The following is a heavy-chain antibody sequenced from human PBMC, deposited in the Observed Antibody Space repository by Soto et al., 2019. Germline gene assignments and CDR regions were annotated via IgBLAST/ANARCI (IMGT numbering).Heavy chain of an antibody. J-gene: IGHJ6*02. D-gene: IGHD1-26*01. CDR1: GYTFTSYG. V-gene: IGHV1-18*01. CDR2: ISAYNGNT. CDR3: AGSRGGIYYGMDV. Sequence: QVQLVQSGAEVKKPGASVKVSCKASGYTFTSYGISWVRQAPGQGLEWMGWISAYNGNTNYAQKLQGRGTMTTDTSTSTAYMEPRSLTSDATAVYYCAGSRGGIYYGMDVWGQGTTVTVAS.